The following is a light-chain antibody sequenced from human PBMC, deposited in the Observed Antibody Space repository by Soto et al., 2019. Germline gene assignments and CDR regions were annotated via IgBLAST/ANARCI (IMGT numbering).Light chain of an antibody. J-gene: IGLJ1*01. V-gene: IGLV2-14*01. Sequence: QSALTQPASVSGSPGQSITISCTGTSSDVGDYNYVSWYQQHPGKAPKLMIYEVNNRPSGVSYRFSGSKSDNTASLTISGLQAEDEADYYCSSYTSYSTYVFGTGTKVTVL. CDR1: SSDVGDYNY. CDR3: SSYTSYSTYV. CDR2: EVN.